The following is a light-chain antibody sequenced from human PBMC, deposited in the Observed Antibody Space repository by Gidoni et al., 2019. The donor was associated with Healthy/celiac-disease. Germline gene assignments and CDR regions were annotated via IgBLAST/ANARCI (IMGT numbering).Light chain of an antibody. CDR2: DAS. Sequence: DIQMTQSPSSLSASVGDRVTITCQASQDISNYLNWYQQKPGKAPKLLIYDASNLEPGVPSRFSGSGSGTDFTFTISSLQPEDIATYYCQQYDNRPLTFGPGTKVDIK. CDR1: QDISNY. V-gene: IGKV1-33*01. CDR3: QQYDNRPLT. J-gene: IGKJ3*01.